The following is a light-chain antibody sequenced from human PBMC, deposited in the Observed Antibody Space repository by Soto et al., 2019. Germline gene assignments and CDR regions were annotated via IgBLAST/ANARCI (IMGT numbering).Light chain of an antibody. CDR1: QSIRTW. V-gene: IGKV1-5*03. CDR2: QAS. Sequence: DIQMTQSPSTLSASVGDRVTITCRASQSIRTWLAWYQQKPGKAPRLLMYQASILKSGVPSRFSGSGSETEFTLTNTSLQTDYTATDFCEQYSTYLWTFGQGTKVDIK. J-gene: IGKJ1*01. CDR3: EQYSTYLWT.